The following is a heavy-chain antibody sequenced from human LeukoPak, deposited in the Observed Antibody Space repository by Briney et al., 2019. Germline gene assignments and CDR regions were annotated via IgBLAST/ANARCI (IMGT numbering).Heavy chain of an antibody. CDR2: ISSSSSYI. V-gene: IGHV3-21*01. D-gene: IGHD3-10*01. CDR3: ARDGAVWFGESTYYYGMDV. CDR1: GFTFSSYS. Sequence: GGSLRLSCAASGFTFSSYSMNWVRQAPGKGLEWVSSISSSSSYIYYADSVKGRFTISRDNAKNSLYLQMNSLRAEDTAMYYCARDGAVWFGESTYYYGMDVWGQGTTVTVSS. J-gene: IGHJ6*02.